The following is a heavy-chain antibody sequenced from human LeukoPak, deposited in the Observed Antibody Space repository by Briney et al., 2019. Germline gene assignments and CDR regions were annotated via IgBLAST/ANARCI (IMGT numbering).Heavy chain of an antibody. CDR3: ARDSDGITIFGVVAGYDAFDI. CDR2: IWYDGSNK. J-gene: IGHJ3*02. V-gene: IGHV3-33*01. CDR1: GFTFSSYG. D-gene: IGHD3-3*01. Sequence: GGSLRLSCAASGFTFSSYGMHWVRQAPGKGLEWVAVIWYDGSNKYYADSVKGRFTNSRDNSKNTLYLQMNSLRAEDTAVYYCARDSDGITIFGVVAGYDAFDIWGQGTMVTVSS.